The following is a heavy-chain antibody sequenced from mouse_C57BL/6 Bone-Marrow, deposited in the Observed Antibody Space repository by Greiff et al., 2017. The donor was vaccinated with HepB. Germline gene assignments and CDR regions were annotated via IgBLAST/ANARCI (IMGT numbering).Heavy chain of an antibody. CDR1: GYTFTSYW. CDR2: IDPSDSYT. CDR3: ARDYGSSSYYYAMDY. Sequence: QVQLQQPGAELVMPGASVKLSCKASGYTFTSYWMHWVKQRPGQGLEWIGEIDPSDSYTNYNQKFKGKSTLTVDKSSSTAYMKLSSLTSEDSAVYYCARDYGSSSYYYAMDYWGQGTSVTVSP. J-gene: IGHJ4*01. D-gene: IGHD1-1*01. V-gene: IGHV1-69*01.